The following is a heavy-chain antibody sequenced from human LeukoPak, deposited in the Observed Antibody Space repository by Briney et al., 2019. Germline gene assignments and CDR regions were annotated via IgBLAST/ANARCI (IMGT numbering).Heavy chain of an antibody. J-gene: IGHJ6*03. CDR3: ARDHWQQRYMDV. CDR1: GFTFSSYE. CDR2: ISSSGSTI. V-gene: IGHV3-48*03. D-gene: IGHD6-13*01. Sequence: GGSLRLSCAASGFTFSSYEMNWVRQAPGKGLEWVSYISSSGSTIYYADSVKGRFTISRDNAKNSLYLQMNSLRAEDTAVYYCARDHWQQRYMDVWGKGTTVTISS.